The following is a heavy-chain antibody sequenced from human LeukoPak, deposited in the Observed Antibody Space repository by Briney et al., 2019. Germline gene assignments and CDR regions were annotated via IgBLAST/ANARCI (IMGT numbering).Heavy chain of an antibody. J-gene: IGHJ4*02. CDR3: ARGGHGRLRFLEWLFFDY. CDR2: INHSGST. D-gene: IGHD3-3*01. V-gene: IGHV4-34*01. Sequence: SETLSLTCAVYGGSFSGYYWSWIRQPPGKGLEWIGEINHSGSTNYNPSLKSRVTISVDTSKNQFSLKLSSVTAADTAVYYCARGGHGRLRFLEWLFFDYWGQGTPVTVSS. CDR1: GGSFSGYY.